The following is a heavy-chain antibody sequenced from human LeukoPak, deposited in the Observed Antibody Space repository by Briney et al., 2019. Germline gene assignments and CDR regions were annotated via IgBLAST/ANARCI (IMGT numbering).Heavy chain of an antibody. V-gene: IGHV3-23*01. Sequence: GGSLRLSCAASGFTFSNHAMSWVRQAPGKGLEWVLSITGGGGSTYSADSVKGRFTISRDNSKNILYLQMNSLRAEDTAVYYCAKSSGIVGGSTADFWGQGTLVTVSS. D-gene: IGHD1-26*01. CDR2: ITGGGGST. CDR3: AKSSGIVGGSTADF. CDR1: GFTFSNHA. J-gene: IGHJ4*02.